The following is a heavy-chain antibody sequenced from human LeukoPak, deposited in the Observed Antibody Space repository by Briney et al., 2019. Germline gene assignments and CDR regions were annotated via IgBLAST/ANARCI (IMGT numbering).Heavy chain of an antibody. D-gene: IGHD5-12*01. Sequence: PGGSLRLSCAASGFTFSDYYMSWIRQAPGKGLEWVSYISSSGSTIYYADSVKGRFTISRDNAKNSLYLQMNSLRAEGTAVYYCARARYSGYTFDYWGQGTLVTVSS. CDR1: GFTFSDYY. CDR2: ISSSGSTI. V-gene: IGHV3-11*04. J-gene: IGHJ4*02. CDR3: ARARYSGYTFDY.